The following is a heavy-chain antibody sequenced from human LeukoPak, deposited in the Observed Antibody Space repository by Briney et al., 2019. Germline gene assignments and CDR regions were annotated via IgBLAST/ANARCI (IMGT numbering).Heavy chain of an antibody. D-gene: IGHD2-15*01. Sequence: QPGGSLRLSCAASGFTFSSYAMSWVRQAPGKGLEWVSAISGSVGSTYYADSVKGRFTISRDNSKNTLYLQMNSLRAEDTAVYYCAKDRSVVAAVYYYYGMDVWGQGTTVTVSS. V-gene: IGHV3-23*01. CDR2: ISGSVGST. J-gene: IGHJ6*02. CDR1: GFTFSSYA. CDR3: AKDRSVVAAVYYYYGMDV.